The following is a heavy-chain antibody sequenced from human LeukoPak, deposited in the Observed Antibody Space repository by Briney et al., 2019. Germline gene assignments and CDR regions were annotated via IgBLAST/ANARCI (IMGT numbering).Heavy chain of an antibody. V-gene: IGHV3-48*03. CDR1: GFTFSSYE. Sequence: PGGSLRLSRAASGFTFSSYEMNWVRQAPGKGLEWVSYISSSGSTIYYADSVKGRFTISRDNAKNSLYLQMNSLRAEDTAVYYCARDRMDSSLDVWGKGTTVTVSS. J-gene: IGHJ6*04. D-gene: IGHD3-22*01. CDR2: ISSSGSTI. CDR3: ARDRMDSSLDV.